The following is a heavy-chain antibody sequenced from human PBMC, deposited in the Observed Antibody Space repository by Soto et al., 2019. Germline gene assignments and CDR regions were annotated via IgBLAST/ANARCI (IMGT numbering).Heavy chain of an antibody. J-gene: IGHJ4*02. V-gene: IGHV3-30-3*01. CDR2: ISDDGSNK. CDR1: RFTFSSYA. CDR3: AREPYSSSSQGPYFDH. D-gene: IGHD6-6*01. Sequence: HPGGSLRLSCAASRFTFSSYAVWWVRQAPDKGLEWVAVISDDGSNKYYAESVKGRFTISRDNSKKTLYVQMNSLRVEDTAVYYCAREPYSSSSQGPYFDHWGQGTLVTVSS.